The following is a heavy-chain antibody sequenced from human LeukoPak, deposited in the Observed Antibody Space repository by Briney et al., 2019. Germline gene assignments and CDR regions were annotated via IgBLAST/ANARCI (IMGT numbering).Heavy chain of an antibody. Sequence: GRSLRLSCAASGFTFSSYGMHWVRQAPGKGLEWVAVISYDGSNKYYEDSVKGRFTISRDNSKNTLYLQMNSLRAEDTAVYYCARVLRDYDSRAYDAFDIWGQGTMVTVSS. CDR2: ISYDGSNK. J-gene: IGHJ3*02. V-gene: IGHV3-30*03. CDR3: ARVLRDYDSRAYDAFDI. CDR1: GFTFSSYG. D-gene: IGHD3-22*01.